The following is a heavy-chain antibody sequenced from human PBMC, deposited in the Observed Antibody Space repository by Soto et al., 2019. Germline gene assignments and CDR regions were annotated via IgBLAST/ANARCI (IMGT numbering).Heavy chain of an antibody. CDR2: IYYSGST. CDR1: GGSISSDNYY. Sequence: QVQLQESGPGLVKPSQTLSLTCTVSGGSISSDNYYWSWIHQHPGKGLEWIGHIYYSGSTYYNLSLKSRVTISVDTAKNQFSLKLSSVTAADTAVYYCARTNYDYGDRQIDYWGQGTLVTVSS. D-gene: IGHD4-17*01. J-gene: IGHJ4*02. V-gene: IGHV4-31*03. CDR3: ARTNYDYGDRQIDY.